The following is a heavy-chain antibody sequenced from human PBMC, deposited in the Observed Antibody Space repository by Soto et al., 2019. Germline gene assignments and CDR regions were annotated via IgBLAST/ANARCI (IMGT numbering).Heavy chain of an antibody. CDR2: IIPIFAIS. Sequence: QVQLVQSGAEVKKPGSSVKVSCKASGGTFSKYPISWVRQAPGQGLEWMGGIIPIFAISRHAQKFQGRITITADESTRTAYMELSSLRSDDTAVYYCARGGDYGDYWGQGTLVTVSS. D-gene: IGHD4-17*01. V-gene: IGHV1-69*01. J-gene: IGHJ4*02. CDR3: ARGGDYGDY. CDR1: GGTFSKYP.